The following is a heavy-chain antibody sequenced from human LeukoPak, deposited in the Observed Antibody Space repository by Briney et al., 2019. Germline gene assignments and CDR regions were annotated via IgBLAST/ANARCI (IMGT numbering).Heavy chain of an antibody. CDR3: ARDAHQYNWNLHFLDY. Sequence: GRSLRLSCAASAFTFSSYAMHWVRQAPGKGLEWVAVISYDGSNKYYADSVKGRVTISRDNSKITLYLLMNSLIADDMAVYYCARDAHQYNWNLHFLDYWGQGTLVTVSS. CDR2: ISYDGSNK. V-gene: IGHV3-30*01. J-gene: IGHJ4*02. CDR1: AFTFSSYA. D-gene: IGHD1-7*01.